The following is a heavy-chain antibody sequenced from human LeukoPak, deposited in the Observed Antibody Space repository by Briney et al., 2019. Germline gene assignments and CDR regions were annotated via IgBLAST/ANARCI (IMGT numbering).Heavy chain of an antibody. D-gene: IGHD2-15*01. CDR3: ANRGVGYYYMDV. Sequence: GGSLRLSCAASGFPFSAYAMTWVRQAPGKGLEWVSSISVSGGSTYYSDPAKGRFTISSDNSKNTLYLQMNSLRVEDTAVYYCANRGVGYYYMDVWGKGTTVTVSS. CDR2: ISVSGGST. V-gene: IGHV3-23*01. CDR1: GFPFSAYA. J-gene: IGHJ6*03.